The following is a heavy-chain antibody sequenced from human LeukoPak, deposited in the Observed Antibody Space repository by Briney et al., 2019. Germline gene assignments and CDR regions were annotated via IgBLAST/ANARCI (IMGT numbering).Heavy chain of an antibody. CDR1: GYTFTSYD. CDR2: INPNSGGT. D-gene: IGHD2-21*01. J-gene: IGHJ3*02. V-gene: IGHV1-2*02. Sequence: GASVKVSCKASGYTFTSYDINWVRQATGQGLEWMGWINPNSGGTNYAQKFQGRVTMTRDTSISTAYMELSRLRSDDTAVYYCAILWVDAFDIWGQGTMVTVSS. CDR3: AILWVDAFDI.